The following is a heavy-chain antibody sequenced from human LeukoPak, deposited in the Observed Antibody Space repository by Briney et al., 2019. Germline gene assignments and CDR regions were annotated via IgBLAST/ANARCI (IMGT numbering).Heavy chain of an antibody. CDR3: GREMLSYGDCIDY. J-gene: IGHJ4*02. V-gene: IGHV1-2*02. CDR1: GYTFTGYY. Sequence: GASVKVSCKASGYTFTGYYMHWVRQAPGQGLEWMGWINPNSGGTNYEQKFQGRVTMTRDTSISTAYMELSRLKSDDTAVYYCGREMLSYGDCIDYWGQGTLVTVSS. D-gene: IGHD4-17*01. CDR2: INPNSGGT.